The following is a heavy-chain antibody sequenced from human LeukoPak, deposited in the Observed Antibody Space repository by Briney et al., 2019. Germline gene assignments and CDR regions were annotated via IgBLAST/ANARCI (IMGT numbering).Heavy chain of an antibody. D-gene: IGHD2-21*02. Sequence: GGSLRLSCAASGFPFSNHAMSWVRQPPGKGLEWVSAISNGNTYYADSVRGRFTISRDDSKNMVYLQMNSLRVEDTARYYCVREAGYCASVCLKSNWYDPWGQGTLVTVSS. CDR3: VREAGYCASVCLKSNWYDP. CDR1: GFPFSNHA. V-gene: IGHV3-23*01. CDR2: ISNGNT. J-gene: IGHJ5*02.